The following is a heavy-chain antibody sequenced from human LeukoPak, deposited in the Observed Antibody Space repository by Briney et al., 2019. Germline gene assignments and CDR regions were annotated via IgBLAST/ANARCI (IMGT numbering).Heavy chain of an antibody. J-gene: IGHJ5*02. CDR1: GGSISSYY. CDR2: PYTSGST. V-gene: IGHV4-4*09. Sequence: SETLSLTCTVSGGSISSYYWSWLRQPPGKGLEWIGYPYTSGSTNYNPSLQSRVTISIDTSKNQFSLKLSSVTAADTAVYYCARLPYYYDSSGYYLSWFDPWGQGTLVTVSS. D-gene: IGHD3-22*01. CDR3: ARLPYYYDSSGYYLSWFDP.